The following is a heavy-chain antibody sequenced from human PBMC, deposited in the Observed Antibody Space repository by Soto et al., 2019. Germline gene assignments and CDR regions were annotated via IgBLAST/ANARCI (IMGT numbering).Heavy chain of an antibody. D-gene: IGHD3-16*01. Sequence: PGGSLRLSCAASGFTFSSYGMHWVRQAPGKGLEWETTGYNPSLDSRATISLDLPKNQFSLTLTSVTAADTAVYYCARDRGGITVSAKPLGEWFDPWGQGTLVTVSS. CDR3: ARDRGGITVSAKPLGEWFDP. CDR1: GFTFSSYG. CDR2: ETT. V-gene: IGHV3-21*04. J-gene: IGHJ5*02.